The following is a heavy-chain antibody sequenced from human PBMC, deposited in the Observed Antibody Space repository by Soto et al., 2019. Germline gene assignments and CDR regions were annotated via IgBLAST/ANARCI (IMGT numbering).Heavy chain of an antibody. J-gene: IGHJ6*02. D-gene: IGHD6-13*01. CDR1: GFTVSSNY. Sequence: PGGSLRLSCAASGFTVSSNYMSWVRQAPGKGLEWVSVIYSGGSTYYADSVQGRFTISRDNSKSTLYLQMNSLRAEDTAVYYCARAKCIAEAGTDDYGMDVWGQWTTVTASS. V-gene: IGHV3-53*01. CDR2: IYSGGST. CDR3: ARAKCIAEAGTDDYGMDV.